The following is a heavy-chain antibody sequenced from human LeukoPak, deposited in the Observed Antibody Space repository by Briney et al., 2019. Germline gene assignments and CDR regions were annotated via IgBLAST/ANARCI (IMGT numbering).Heavy chain of an antibody. Sequence: GGSLLLACAASGSSFSTSLMHWGRQAPGKGLVWVSRINTDGSSTSHADSVKGRFTISRDNSKNTLYLQMSSLRAEDMAVYYCVKDRRRYCSGGSWLLDYWGQAALPTVSS. D-gene: IGHD2-15*01. V-gene: IGHV3-74*01. CDR1: GSSFSTSL. CDR3: VKDRRRYCSGGSWLLDY. CDR2: INTDGSST. J-gene: IGHJ4*02.